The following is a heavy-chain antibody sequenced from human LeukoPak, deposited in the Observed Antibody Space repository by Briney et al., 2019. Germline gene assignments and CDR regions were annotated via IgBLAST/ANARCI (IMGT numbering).Heavy chain of an antibody. CDR3: AKDQEIAAASNWFDP. Sequence: EPGGSLRLSCVASGFTFSSYAMSWVRQAPGKGLEWVSAISGSGGSTYYADSVMGRFTISRDNSKNTLYLQMNSLRAEDTAVYYCAKDQEIAAASNWFDPWGQGTLVTVSS. CDR1: GFTFSSYA. CDR2: ISGSGGST. D-gene: IGHD6-13*01. J-gene: IGHJ5*02. V-gene: IGHV3-23*01.